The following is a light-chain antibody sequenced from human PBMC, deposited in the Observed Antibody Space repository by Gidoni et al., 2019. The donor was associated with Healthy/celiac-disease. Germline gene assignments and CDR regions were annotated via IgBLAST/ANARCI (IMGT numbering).Light chain of an antibody. CDR2: MNN. Sequence: QSVLTQPPSASGTPGQRVTISCSGSSSNIGTNYVYWYHQLPGTAPKLLIYMNNQRPSGVPDRFSGSKSGTSASLAISGLRSEDEAHYYCAAWDDSLSCWVFGGGTKLTVL. CDR1: SSNIGTNY. CDR3: AAWDDSLSCWV. V-gene: IGLV1-47*01. J-gene: IGLJ3*02.